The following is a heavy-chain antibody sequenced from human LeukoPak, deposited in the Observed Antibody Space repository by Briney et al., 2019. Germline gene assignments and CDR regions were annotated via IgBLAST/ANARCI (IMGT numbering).Heavy chain of an antibody. CDR3: AREVTYYYDSSGSPGDY. J-gene: IGHJ4*02. CDR2: IWYDGSNK. V-gene: IGHV3-33*01. CDR1: GFTLSSYG. D-gene: IGHD3-22*01. Sequence: GGSLRLSCAASGFTLSSYGMHWVRHAPGKGLEWVAVIWYDGSNKYYADSVKGRFTIARENSKNTRYRQMNSVRAEDTAVYYCAREVTYYYDSSGSPGDYWGEGALVTVSS.